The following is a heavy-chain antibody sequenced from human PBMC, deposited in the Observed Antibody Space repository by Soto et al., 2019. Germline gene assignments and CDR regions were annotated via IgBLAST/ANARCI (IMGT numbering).Heavy chain of an antibody. Sequence: EVQLVESGGGLVQPGGSLKLSCVASGFTFSDSAVHWVRQASGKGLEWVGRIRSKANSYATAFAASVKGRFTISRDDSKNTAYLQMNSLETEDTAVYYCNSRGATSNFDYWGQGTLVTVSP. CDR3: NSRGATSNFDY. CDR1: GFTFSDSA. CDR2: IRSKANSYAT. J-gene: IGHJ4*02. V-gene: IGHV3-73*02. D-gene: IGHD1-26*01.